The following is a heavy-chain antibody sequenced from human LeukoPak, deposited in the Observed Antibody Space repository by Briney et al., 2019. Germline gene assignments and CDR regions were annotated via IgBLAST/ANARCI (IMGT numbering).Heavy chain of an antibody. CDR3: ARDRGGSYYAQLFDY. J-gene: IGHJ4*02. V-gene: IGHV1-2*02. Sequence: ASVKVSCKASGYTFTGYYMHWVRQAPGQGLEWMGWINPNSGGTNYAQKFQGRVTMTRDTSISTAYMELSRLRSDDTAVYYCARDRGGSYYAQLFDYWGQGTLVTVPS. CDR2: INPNSGGT. D-gene: IGHD1-26*01. CDR1: GYTFTGYY.